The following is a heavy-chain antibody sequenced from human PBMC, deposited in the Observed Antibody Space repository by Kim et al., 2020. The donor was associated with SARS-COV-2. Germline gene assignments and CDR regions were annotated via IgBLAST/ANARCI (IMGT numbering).Heavy chain of an antibody. CDR3: ARPRVWFGDYGMDV. Sequence: ARKFQGRVTITEETSISTAYMELSRLRSDDTAVYYCARPRVWFGDYGMDVWGQGTTVTVSS. V-gene: IGHV1-2*02. D-gene: IGHD3-10*01. J-gene: IGHJ6*02.